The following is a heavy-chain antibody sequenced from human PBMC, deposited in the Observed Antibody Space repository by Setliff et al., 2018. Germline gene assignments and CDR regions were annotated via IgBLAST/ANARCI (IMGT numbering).Heavy chain of an antibody. Sequence: GGSLRLSCAASGFTFSNYWMSWVRQAPGKGLEWVANIKQDGSEKYYVDSVKGRFTISRDSSRNTVDLQMSSLRPEDTALYYCARSTETFSGEDFYFFYYMDVWGKGTTVTVSS. CDR1: GFTFSNYW. D-gene: IGHD4-4*01. CDR3: ARSTETFSGEDFYFFYYMDV. CDR2: IKQDGSEK. V-gene: IGHV3-7*01. J-gene: IGHJ6*03.